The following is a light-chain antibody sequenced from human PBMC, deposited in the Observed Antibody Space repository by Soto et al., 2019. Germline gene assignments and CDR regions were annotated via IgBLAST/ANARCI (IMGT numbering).Light chain of an antibody. V-gene: IGKV3-20*01. Sequence: EIVLTQSPGTLSLSPGERATLSCRASQSVSSSYLAWYQQKPGQAPRLLIYSAVRRATGIPDRFSGSGSGTDFTLTISRMEPEDFAVYYCQQYGSSPPWTFGQGTKVEIK. J-gene: IGKJ1*01. CDR1: QSVSSSY. CDR2: SAV. CDR3: QQYGSSPPWT.